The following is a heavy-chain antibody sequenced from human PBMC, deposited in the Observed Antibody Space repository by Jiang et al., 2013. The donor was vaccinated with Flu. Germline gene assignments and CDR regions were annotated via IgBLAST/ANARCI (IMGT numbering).Heavy chain of an antibody. CDR2: IYPSDSDT. CDR3: ARQEGATGHFDY. Sequence: PGESLKISCKGSGYSFTSYWIAWVRQMPGKGLEWMGIIYPSDSDTRYSPSFEGQVTISADKSISTAYLQWSSLKVSDTAMYYCARQEGATGHFDYWGQGTLVTVSS. V-gene: IGHV5-51*01. D-gene: IGHD5-12*01. CDR1: GYSFTSYW. J-gene: IGHJ4*02.